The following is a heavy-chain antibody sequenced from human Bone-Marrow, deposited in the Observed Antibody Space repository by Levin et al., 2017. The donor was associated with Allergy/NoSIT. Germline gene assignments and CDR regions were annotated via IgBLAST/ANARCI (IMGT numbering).Heavy chain of an antibody. Sequence: GGSLRLSCRGSGFTFSSYSMNWGRQAPGKGLEWVSYINSGSNSIYYADSVKGRFTISRDNAKNSLYLQMNSLRDEDTAVYYCAREPRSIAGWDYWGQGTLVTVSS. V-gene: IGHV3-48*02. J-gene: IGHJ4*02. D-gene: IGHD6-6*01. CDR2: INSGSNSI. CDR3: AREPRSIAGWDY. CDR1: GFTFSSYS.